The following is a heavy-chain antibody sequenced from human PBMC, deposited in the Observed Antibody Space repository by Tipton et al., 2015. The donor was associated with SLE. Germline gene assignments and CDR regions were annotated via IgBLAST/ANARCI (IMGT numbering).Heavy chain of an antibody. V-gene: IGHV4-4*07. CDR3: AREPDY. J-gene: IGHJ4*02. CDR2: T. Sequence: TSYNPSLKSRLIMTVDTSKNQFPLKLTSVTAADTAVYYCAREPDYWGQGILVAVSS.